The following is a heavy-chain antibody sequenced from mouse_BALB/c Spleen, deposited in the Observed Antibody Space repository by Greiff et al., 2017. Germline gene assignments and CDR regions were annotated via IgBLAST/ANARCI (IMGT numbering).Heavy chain of an antibody. J-gene: IGHJ3*01. CDR2: INPSTGYT. CDR3: ARREYGYDPAWFAY. D-gene: IGHD2-2*01. CDR1: GYTFTSYW. V-gene: IGHV1-7*01. Sequence: VQLMESGAELAKPGASVKMSCKASGYTFTSYWMHWVKQRPGQGLEWIGYINPSTGYTEYNQKFKDKATLTADKSSSTAYMQLSSLTSEDSAVYYCARREYGYDPAWFAYWGQGTLVTVSA.